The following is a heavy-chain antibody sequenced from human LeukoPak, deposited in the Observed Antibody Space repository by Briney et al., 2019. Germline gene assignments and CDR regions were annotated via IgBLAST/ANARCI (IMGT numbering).Heavy chain of an antibody. Sequence: SGPTLVNPTQTLTLTCTFSGFSLSTSGVGVGWIRQPPGKALEWLAIIYWDDDKRYSPSLKSRLTITKDTSKNQVVLTMTNMDPVDTATYYYAHRGYYDYVWGSYNAFDIWGQGTMVTVSS. CDR1: GFSLSTSGVG. CDR2: IYWDDDK. J-gene: IGHJ3*02. V-gene: IGHV2-5*02. CDR3: AHRGYYDYVWGSYNAFDI. D-gene: IGHD3-16*01.